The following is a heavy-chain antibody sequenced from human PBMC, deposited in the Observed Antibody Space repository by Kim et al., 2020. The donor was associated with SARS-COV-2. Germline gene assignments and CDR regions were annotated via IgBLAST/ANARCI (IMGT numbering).Heavy chain of an antibody. CDR3: ARDRGTGFLDY. CDR2: P. V-gene: IGHV7-4-1*02. Sequence: PTYAQGFTGRFVLSLDTSVSTAYLQISSLKAEDTAVYYCARDRGTGFLDYWGQGTLLTVSS. D-gene: IGHD3-10*01. J-gene: IGHJ4*02.